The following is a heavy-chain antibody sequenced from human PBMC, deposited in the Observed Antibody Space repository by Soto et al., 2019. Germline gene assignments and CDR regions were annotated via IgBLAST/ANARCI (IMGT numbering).Heavy chain of an antibody. Sequence: GGSLRLSCAVSGFTFSSYEMNWVRQAPGKGLEWVSYIGTSGKTIYYADSVRGRFTISRDNAKNSLYLQMNSLRAEDTAVYFCARDPAIYSGKFDYGFDVWGRGTPVTVSS. V-gene: IGHV3-48*03. CDR3: ARDPAIYSGKFDYGFDV. CDR1: GFTFSSYE. CDR2: IGTSGKTI. J-gene: IGHJ6*02. D-gene: IGHD4-4*01.